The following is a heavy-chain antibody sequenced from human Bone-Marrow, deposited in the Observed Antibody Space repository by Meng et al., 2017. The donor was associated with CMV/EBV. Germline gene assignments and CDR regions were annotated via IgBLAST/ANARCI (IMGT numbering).Heavy chain of an antibody. J-gene: IGHJ6*02. V-gene: IGHV1-46*01. CDR1: GYTFTSYY. Sequence: ASVKVSCKASGYTFTSYYMHWVRQAPGQGLEWMGIINPSGGSTSYAQKFQGRVTMTRDTSTSTVYMELSGLRSEDTAVYYCARGITMVRGNYYYGMDVWGQGTTVTVSS. CDR2: INPSGGST. CDR3: ARGITMVRGNYYYGMDV. D-gene: IGHD3-10*01.